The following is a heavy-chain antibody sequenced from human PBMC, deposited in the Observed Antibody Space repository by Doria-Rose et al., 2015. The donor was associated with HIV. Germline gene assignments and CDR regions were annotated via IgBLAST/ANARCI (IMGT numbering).Heavy chain of an antibody. J-gene: IGHJ4*02. V-gene: IGHV4-59*08. CDR1: Y. CDR2: VFFDGST. D-gene: IGHD1-1*01. Sequence: YWSWIRQPPGKGLEWIGYVFFDGSTKYASSLKSRVSISVDTSKNQFSLKLTSVTAADTAVYYCARQGMPTTLFDYWGQGTLVTVSS. CDR3: ARQGMPTTLFDY.